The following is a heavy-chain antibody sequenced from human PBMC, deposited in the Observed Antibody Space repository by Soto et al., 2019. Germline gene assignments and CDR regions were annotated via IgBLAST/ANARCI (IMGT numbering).Heavy chain of an antibody. V-gene: IGHV4-31*03. CDR1: GGSISSGGYY. Sequence: QVQLQESGPGLVKPSQTLSLTCTVSGGSISSGGYYWSWIRQHPGKGLEWIGYIYYSGSTYYNPSLKSRVTISVDTSKNQFSLKLISVTAADTAVYYCARARLAYYDYIWGEPRGGFVDYWGQGTLVTVSS. CDR2: IYYSGST. D-gene: IGHD3-16*01. J-gene: IGHJ4*02. CDR3: ARARLAYYDYIWGEPRGGFVDY.